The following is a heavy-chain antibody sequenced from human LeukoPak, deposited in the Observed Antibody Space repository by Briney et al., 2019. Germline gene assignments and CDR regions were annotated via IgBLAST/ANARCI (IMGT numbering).Heavy chain of an antibody. V-gene: IGHV1-46*01. CDR3: ARDLFSRVTTNWFDP. CDR2: INPSGGST. Sequence: ASVKVSCKASGYTFTSYYMHWVRQAPGQGLEWMGIINPSGGSTSYAQKFQGRVTMTRDTSTSTVYMELSSLRSEDTAVYYCARDLFSRVTTNWFDPWGPGTLVTVSS. D-gene: IGHD4-17*01. J-gene: IGHJ5*02. CDR1: GYTFTSYY.